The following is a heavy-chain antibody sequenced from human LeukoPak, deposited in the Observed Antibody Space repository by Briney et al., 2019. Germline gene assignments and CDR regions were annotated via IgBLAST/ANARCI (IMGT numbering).Heavy chain of an antibody. CDR2: ISGSGGST. Sequence: GGSLRLSCAASGFTFSSYAMSWVRQAPGKGLEWVSAISGSGGSTYYADSVKGRFTISRDNSKNTLYPQMNSLRAEDTAVYYCAKDRGVVLRYFDWLLCPDYWGQGTLVTVSS. D-gene: IGHD3-9*01. V-gene: IGHV3-23*01. CDR1: GFTFSSYA. CDR3: AKDRGVVLRYFDWLLCPDY. J-gene: IGHJ4*02.